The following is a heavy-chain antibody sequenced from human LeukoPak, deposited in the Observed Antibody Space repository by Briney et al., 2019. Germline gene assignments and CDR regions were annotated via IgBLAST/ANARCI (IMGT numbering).Heavy chain of an antibody. CDR1: GFTFSSSG. D-gene: IGHD2-8*01. V-gene: IGHV3-30*18. Sequence: GRSLRLSCAASGFTFSSSGMHWVRQAPGKGLEWVAAISYDGSNKYYADSVKGRFTFSRDNSKNTLYLQMNSLRAEDTAVYYCAKEYCSNSVCHSLDYWGQGTLVTVSS. CDR3: AKEYCSNSVCHSLDY. J-gene: IGHJ4*02. CDR2: ISYDGSNK.